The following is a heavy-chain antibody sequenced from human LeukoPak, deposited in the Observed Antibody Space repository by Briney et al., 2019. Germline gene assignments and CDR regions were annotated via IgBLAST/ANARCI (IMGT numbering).Heavy chain of an antibody. Sequence: PSETLSLTCAVSGGSISSSNWWSWVRQPPGKGLEWIGEIYHSGSTNYNPSLKSRVTISVDKSKNQFSLKLSSVTAADTAVYYCAREGPAASTFFYYFMDVWGKGTTVTVSS. CDR3: AREGPAASTFFYYFMDV. V-gene: IGHV4-4*02. CDR1: GGSISSSNW. J-gene: IGHJ6*03. D-gene: IGHD2-2*01. CDR2: IYHSGST.